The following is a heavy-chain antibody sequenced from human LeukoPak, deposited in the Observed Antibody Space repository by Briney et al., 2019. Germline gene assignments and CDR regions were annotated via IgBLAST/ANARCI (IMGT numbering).Heavy chain of an antibody. CDR2: ISTYNGNT. D-gene: IGHD3-16*01. CDR1: GYTFTSFG. J-gene: IGHJ4*02. Sequence: ASVKVSCKASGYTFTSFGISWVRQAPGQGLEWMGWISTYNGNTNYPQKLQGRVTMTTDTSTGTAYMELRGLKYDDTAVYYCVVRGLGDDWGQGALVTVSS. V-gene: IGHV1-18*01. CDR3: VVRGLGDD.